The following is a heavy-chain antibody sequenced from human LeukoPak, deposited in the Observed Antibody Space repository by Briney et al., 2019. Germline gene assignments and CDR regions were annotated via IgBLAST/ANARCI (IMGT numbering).Heavy chain of an antibody. CDR2: INHSGST. CDR1: GGSFSGYY. J-gene: IGHJ5*02. CDR3: ARGEPHYYYDSSGYYYP. D-gene: IGHD3-22*01. Sequence: PSETLSLTCAVYGGSFSGYYWSWIRQPPGKGLEWIGEINHSGSTNYYPSLKSRVTISVDTSKNQFSLKLSSVTAADTAVYYCARGEPHYYYDSSGYYYPWGQGTLVTVSS. V-gene: IGHV4-34*01.